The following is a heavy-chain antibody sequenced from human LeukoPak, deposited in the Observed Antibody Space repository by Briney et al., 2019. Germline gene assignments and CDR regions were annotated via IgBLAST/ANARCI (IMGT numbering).Heavy chain of an antibody. Sequence: SVKVSCKASGYTFSTYPMNWVRQAPGQGLEWMGGIIPIFGTANYAQKFQGRVTITADESTSTAYMELSSLRSEDTAVYYCARGRLGNCSGGSCYSLRGAFDIWGQGTMVTVSS. CDR3: ARGRLGNCSGGSCYSLRGAFDI. CDR2: IIPIFGTA. CDR1: GYTFSTYP. J-gene: IGHJ3*02. V-gene: IGHV1-69*13. D-gene: IGHD2-15*01.